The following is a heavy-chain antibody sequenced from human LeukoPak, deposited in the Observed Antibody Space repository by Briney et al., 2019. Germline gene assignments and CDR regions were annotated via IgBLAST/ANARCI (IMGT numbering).Heavy chain of an antibody. Sequence: SETLSLTCTVSGYSISSVYYWGWIRQPPGKGLECIGSIYHSGSTYYNPSLKSRVTISIDTSKNQFSLTLSSVTAADTAVYYCARRTTYFGWRPSESPSCFDYWGQGTLVTVSS. V-gene: IGHV4-38-2*02. CDR2: IYHSGST. CDR1: GYSISSVYY. CDR3: ARRTTYFGWRPSESPSCFDY. D-gene: IGHD3-9*01. J-gene: IGHJ4*02.